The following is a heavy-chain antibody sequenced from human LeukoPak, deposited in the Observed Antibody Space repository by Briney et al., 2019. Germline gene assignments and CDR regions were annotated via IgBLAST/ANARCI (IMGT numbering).Heavy chain of an antibody. CDR1: GFTFSSYG. CDR2: IWSDGSNK. J-gene: IGHJ2*01. V-gene: IGHV3-33*01. CDR3: ARGVVVVTASWYFDL. Sequence: GGSLRLSCAASGFTFSSYGMHWVRQAPGKGLEWVAVIWSDGSNKYYADSVKGRFTISRDNSKNTLYLQMNSLRAEDTAVYYCARGVVVVTASWYFDLWGRGTLVTVSS. D-gene: IGHD2-21*02.